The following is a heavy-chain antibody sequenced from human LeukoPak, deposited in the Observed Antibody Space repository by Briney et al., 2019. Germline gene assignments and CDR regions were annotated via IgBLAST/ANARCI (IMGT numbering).Heavy chain of an antibody. J-gene: IGHJ4*02. V-gene: IGHV4-59*01. Sequence: SETLSLTCTVSGGSISSYYWSWIRQSPGKGLEWIGYIYYTGTSYNPSLKSRVTISADTSKNQFSLKLISVTAADTAVYYCASRKLGNDYGGQGTRSPSPQ. CDR3: ASRKLGNDY. CDR2: IYYTGT. CDR1: GGSISSYY. D-gene: IGHD7-27*01.